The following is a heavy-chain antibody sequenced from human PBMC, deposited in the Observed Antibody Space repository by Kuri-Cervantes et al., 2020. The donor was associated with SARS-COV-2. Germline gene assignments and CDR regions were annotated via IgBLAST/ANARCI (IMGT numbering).Heavy chain of an antibody. CDR1: GFTFSSYA. V-gene: IGHV3-30-3*01. Sequence: GESLKISCAASGFTFSSYAMHWVRQAPGKGLEWVAVISYDGSNKYYADSVKGRFTISRDNAKNSLYLQMNSPRAEDTAVYYCARAFEGYYYYMDVWGKGTTVTVSS. CDR3: ARAFEGYYYYMDV. CDR2: ISYDGSNK. J-gene: IGHJ6*03. D-gene: IGHD3-9*01.